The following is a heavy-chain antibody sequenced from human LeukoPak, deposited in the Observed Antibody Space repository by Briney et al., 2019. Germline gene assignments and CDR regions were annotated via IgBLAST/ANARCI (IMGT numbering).Heavy chain of an antibody. CDR2: ISNDGSKK. CDR3: AKDRYSYAFEYSDS. J-gene: IGHJ4*02. D-gene: IGHD5-18*01. V-gene: IGHV3-30*18. Sequence: PGGSLRLSCAASGFTFSSYGMHWVRQAPGKGLEWVAVISNDGSKKYYADSVKGRFTNSRDNSKNTLSLQVSSLRAEDTAVYYCAKDRYSYAFEYSDSWGQGTLVTVSS. CDR1: GFTFSSYG.